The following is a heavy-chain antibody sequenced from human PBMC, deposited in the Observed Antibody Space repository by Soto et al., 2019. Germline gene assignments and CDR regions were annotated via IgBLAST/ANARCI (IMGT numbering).Heavy chain of an antibody. V-gene: IGHV6-1*01. Sequence: SQTLSLTCAISGDSVSSNSAAWNWIRQSPSRGLEWLGRTYYRSKWYNDYAVSVKSRITINPDTSKNQFSLQLNSVTPEDTAVYYCARDLSASGRFWEGSYYFDYWGQGTLVTVSS. J-gene: IGHJ4*02. CDR2: TYYRSKWYN. CDR1: GDSVSSNSAA. D-gene: IGHD3-10*01. CDR3: ARDLSASGRFWEGSYYFDY.